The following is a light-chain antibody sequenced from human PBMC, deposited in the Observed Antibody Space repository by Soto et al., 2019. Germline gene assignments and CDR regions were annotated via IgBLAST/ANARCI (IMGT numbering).Light chain of an antibody. CDR1: QSIGRF. Sequence: DIQMTQSPSTLSASVGDTVTITCRASQSIGRFLAWYQHQAGKAPKLLIYNASTLESGVPSRFSGTGSGTEFSLPISSRQQDEFATSYCHQHKSFGQGTKVDIK. V-gene: IGKV1-5*01. CDR2: NAS. J-gene: IGKJ1*01. CDR3: HQHKS.